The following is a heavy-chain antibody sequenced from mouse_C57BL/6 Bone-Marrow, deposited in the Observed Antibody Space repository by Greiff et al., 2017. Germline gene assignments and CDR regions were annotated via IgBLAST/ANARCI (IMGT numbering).Heavy chain of an antibody. D-gene: IGHD2-1*01. J-gene: IGHJ3*01. CDR1: GYTFTDYY. CDR2: INPNNGGT. Sequence: VQLKQSGPELVKPGASVKISCKASGYTFTDYYMNWVKQSHGKSLEWIGDINPNNGGTSYNQKFKGKATLTVDKSSSTAYMELRSLTSEDSAVYYCATIYYGNPAYWGQGTLVTVSA. V-gene: IGHV1-26*01. CDR3: ATIYYGNPAY.